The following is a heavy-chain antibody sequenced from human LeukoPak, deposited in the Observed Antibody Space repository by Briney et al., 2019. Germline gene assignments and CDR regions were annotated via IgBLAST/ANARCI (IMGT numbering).Heavy chain of an antibody. CDR3: ARDLSYYDSSGYREFDY. CDR1: GGSISSSSYY. J-gene: IGHJ4*02. V-gene: IGHV4-39*07. Sequence: PSETLSLTCTVSGGSISSSSYYWGWIRQPPGKGLEWIGSIYYSGSTYYNPSLKSRVTISVDTSKNQFSLKLSSVTAADTAVYYCARDLSYYDSSGYREFDYWGQGTLVTVSS. CDR2: IYYSGST. D-gene: IGHD3-22*01.